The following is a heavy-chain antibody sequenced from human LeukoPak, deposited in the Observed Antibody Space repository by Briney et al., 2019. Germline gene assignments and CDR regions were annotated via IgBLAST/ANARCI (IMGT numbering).Heavy chain of an antibody. D-gene: IGHD3-3*01. CDR2: IYYSGST. Sequence: SETLSLTCTVSGGSISSYYWSWIRQPPGKGLEWIGYIYYSGSTNYNPSLKSRVTISVDTSKNQFSLKLSSVTAADTAVYYCARVPGVYDFWSGFDYWGQGTLVTVSS. CDR1: GGSISSYY. J-gene: IGHJ4*02. CDR3: ARVPGVYDFWSGFDY. V-gene: IGHV4-59*01.